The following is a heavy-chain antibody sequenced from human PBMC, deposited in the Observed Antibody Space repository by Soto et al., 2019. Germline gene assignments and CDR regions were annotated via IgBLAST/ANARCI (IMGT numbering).Heavy chain of an antibody. CDR2: INPSGGST. V-gene: IGHV1-46*01. D-gene: IGHD6-19*01. CDR3: ARDPAHVPPSSGWYGTMDY. CDR1: GYIFTTYQ. Sequence: ASVKVSCKASGYIFTTYQMHWVRQAPGQGLEWMGIINPSGGSTSYAQKFQGRVTMTRDTSTSTVYMELSSLRSEDTAVYYCARDPAHVPPSSGWYGTMDYWGQGTLVTVSS. J-gene: IGHJ4*02.